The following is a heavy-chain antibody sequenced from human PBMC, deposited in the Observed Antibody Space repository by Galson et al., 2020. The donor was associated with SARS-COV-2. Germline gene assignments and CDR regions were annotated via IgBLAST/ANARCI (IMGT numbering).Heavy chain of an antibody. CDR3: GADIGLGAFDI. CDR1: GFNFTNSA. J-gene: IGHJ3*02. Sequence: SVKVSCRASGFNFTNSAMQWVRQARGQRLEWMGWIVVGSGNTNYAQKVQERVTITRDMSTSTTYMELTRLRSEDTAVYYCGADIGLGAFDIWGQGTMVTVSS. V-gene: IGHV1-58*02. CDR2: IVVGSGNT. D-gene: IGHD3-16*01.